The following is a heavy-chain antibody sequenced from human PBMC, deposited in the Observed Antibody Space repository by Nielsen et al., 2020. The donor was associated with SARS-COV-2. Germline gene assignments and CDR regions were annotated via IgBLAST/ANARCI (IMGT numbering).Heavy chain of an antibody. D-gene: IGHD3-3*01. CDR1: GGSFSGYY. Sequence: SETLSLTCAVYGGSFSGYYWSWIRQPPGKGLEWIGEINHSGSTNYNPSLKSRVTISVDTSKNQFSLKLSSVTAADTAVYYCARGPNYDFWSGYRLYYYYYYYMDVWGKGTTVTVS. J-gene: IGHJ6*03. V-gene: IGHV4-34*01. CDR3: ARGPNYDFWSGYRLYYYYYYYMDV. CDR2: INHSGST.